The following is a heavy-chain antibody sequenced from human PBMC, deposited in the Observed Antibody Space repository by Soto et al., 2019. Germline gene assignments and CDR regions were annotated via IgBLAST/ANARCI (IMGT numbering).Heavy chain of an antibody. Sequence: QVQLVESGGGVVQPGRSLRLSCAASGFTFSSYAMHWVRQAPGEGLEWVAVISYDGSNKYYADSVKGRFTISRDNSKNTLYLQMNSLRAEDTAVYYCASRRYYGMDVWGQGTTVTVSS. CDR3: ASRRYYGMDV. J-gene: IGHJ6*02. CDR1: GFTFSSYA. V-gene: IGHV3-30-3*01. CDR2: ISYDGSNK.